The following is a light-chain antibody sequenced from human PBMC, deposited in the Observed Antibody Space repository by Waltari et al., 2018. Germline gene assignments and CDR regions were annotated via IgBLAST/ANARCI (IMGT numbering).Light chain of an antibody. CDR1: SLRSYY. CDR3: NSRDSSGNHLGV. J-gene: IGLJ3*02. Sequence: SSELTQDPAVSVALGQTVRITCQGDSLRSYYASWYQHKPGQAPVLVIYGKNNRPSGIPDRFSGSSSGNTASLTITGAQAEDEADYSCNSRDSSGNHLGVFGGGTKLTIL. V-gene: IGLV3-19*01. CDR2: GKN.